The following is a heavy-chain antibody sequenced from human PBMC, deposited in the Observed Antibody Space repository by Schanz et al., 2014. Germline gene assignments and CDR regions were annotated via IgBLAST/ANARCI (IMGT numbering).Heavy chain of an antibody. CDR2: ISDSGDST. CDR3: AKVAPAATYLDS. Sequence: VQLLESGGGLVQPGESLKLSCAASGFTFSDYYMTWIRQAPGKGLEWVSDISDSGDSTHYADSVKGRFTISRDNAKNSLFLQMNSLSAEDTAVYYCAKVAPAATYLDSWGLGTLVTVSS. CDR1: GFTFSDYY. J-gene: IGHJ4*02. D-gene: IGHD2-2*01. V-gene: IGHV3-11*01.